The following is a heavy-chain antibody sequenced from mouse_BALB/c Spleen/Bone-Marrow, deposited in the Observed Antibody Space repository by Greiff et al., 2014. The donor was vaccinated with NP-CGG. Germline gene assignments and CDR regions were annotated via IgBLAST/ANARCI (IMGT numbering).Heavy chain of an antibody. Sequence: QVQLQQPGAELVRPGASVKLSCKASGYTFTSYWISWMKQRPGQGLEWIGNISPSDNYTNYNQKFKDWATLTVDKSSSTAYMQLSSPTSEDSAVYYCTISGTMITTWVDYWGQGTTLPVSS. CDR3: TISGTMITTWVDY. D-gene: IGHD2-4*01. CDR2: ISPSDNYT. V-gene: IGHV1-69*02. J-gene: IGHJ2*01. CDR1: GYTFTSYW.